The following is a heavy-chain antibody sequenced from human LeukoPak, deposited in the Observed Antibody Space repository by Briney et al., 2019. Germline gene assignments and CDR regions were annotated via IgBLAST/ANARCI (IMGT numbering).Heavy chain of an antibody. CDR2: TYYRSKWYN. Sequence: SQTLSLTCAISGDSVSSNSAAWNWIRQSPLRGLEWLGRTYYRSKWYNDYAVSVKSRITINPDTSKNQFSLQLNSVTPEDTAVYYCARDLGRAAPKLKADYGGFDYWGQGTLVTVSS. CDR3: ARDLGRAAPKLKADYGGFDY. D-gene: IGHD4-23*01. V-gene: IGHV6-1*01. CDR1: GDSVSSNSAA. J-gene: IGHJ4*02.